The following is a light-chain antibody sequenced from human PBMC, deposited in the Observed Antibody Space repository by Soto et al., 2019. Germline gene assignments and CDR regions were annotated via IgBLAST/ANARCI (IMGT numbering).Light chain of an antibody. CDR1: QSVLCSTNNNNY. V-gene: IGKV4-1*01. J-gene: IGKJ1*01. CDR2: WAS. CDR3: QQYYTTPWT. Sequence: DILMTQFPASLAVSLGERATIECKSSQSVLCSTNNNNYLAWYQQKPGQPPKLLIYWASTRASGVPDRFSGSGSGTDFTLTISRLEAEDVAVYYCQQYYTTPWTFGQGTKVDIK.